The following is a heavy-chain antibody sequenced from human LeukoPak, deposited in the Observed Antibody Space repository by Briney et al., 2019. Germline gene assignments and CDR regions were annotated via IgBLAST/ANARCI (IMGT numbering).Heavy chain of an antibody. J-gene: IGHJ6*02. Sequence: PGGSLRLSCAASGFTFSSYAMSWVRQAPGKGLEWVSAISGSGGSTYYADSVKGRFTISRDNSKNTLYLQMNSLRAEDTAVYYCATPLGTMVRGVLRPQNYGMDVWGQGTTVTVSS. V-gene: IGHV3-23*01. CDR1: GFTFSSYA. CDR2: ISGSGGST. CDR3: ATPLGTMVRGVLRPQNYGMDV. D-gene: IGHD3-10*01.